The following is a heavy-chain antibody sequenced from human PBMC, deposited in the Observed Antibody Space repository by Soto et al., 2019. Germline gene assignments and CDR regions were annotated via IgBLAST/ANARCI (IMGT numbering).Heavy chain of an antibody. CDR2: INDANGNT. J-gene: IGHJ5*02. V-gene: IGHV1-3*01. Sequence: QVQLVQSGAEVKKPRASVRVSCKASGYTFTTFSIHWVRQAPGQRLEWMGWINDANGNTKYSQKFQGRVTITRDTSASTAYMELSSLRSEDTAIYYCARSLVTTFSDYFDPWGQGTLVTVSS. CDR1: GYTFTTFS. D-gene: IGHD3-16*01. CDR3: ARSLVTTFSDYFDP.